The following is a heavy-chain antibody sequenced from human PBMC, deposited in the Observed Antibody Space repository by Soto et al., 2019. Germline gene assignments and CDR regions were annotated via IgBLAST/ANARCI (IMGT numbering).Heavy chain of an antibody. CDR1: RDSFSSNSAA. Sequence: PSQTLSLTCAISRDSFSSNSAALNWIRQSPSRGLEWLGRTYYRSKWYNDYAVSVKSRITINPDTSKNQFSLQLNSVTPEDTAVYYCAREGGIVATIRDYYYYMDVWGKGTTVTVSS. D-gene: IGHD5-12*01. J-gene: IGHJ6*03. V-gene: IGHV6-1*01. CDR2: TYYRSKWYN. CDR3: AREGGIVATIRDYYYYMDV.